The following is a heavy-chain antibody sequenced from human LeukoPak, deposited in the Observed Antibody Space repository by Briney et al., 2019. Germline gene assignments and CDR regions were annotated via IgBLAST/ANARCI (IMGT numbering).Heavy chain of an antibody. J-gene: IGHJ4*01. CDR3: ASGAIYGGLVAGAFLESMAY. D-gene: IGHD6-19*01. CDR1: GYTFTTYD. CDR2: MNPNGGIA. V-gene: IGHV1-8*01. Sequence: ALVKLSCKASGYTFTTYDMNWVRQAAGHGLEWMGWMNPNGGIAGYAQKFQGRVTVTRNTSISTVYMELSSLRSEDTTMYHCASGAIYGGLVAGAFLESMAYWGQGTLVTVSS.